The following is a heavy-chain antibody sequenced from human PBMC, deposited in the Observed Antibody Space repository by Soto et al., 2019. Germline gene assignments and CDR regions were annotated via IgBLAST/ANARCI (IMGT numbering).Heavy chain of an antibody. V-gene: IGHV4-39*01. CDR2: IYYSGST. CDR3: ALVLRYFGWLYPRADPRDYFDY. D-gene: IGHD3-9*01. CDR1: GGSISSSSYY. J-gene: IGHJ4*02. Sequence: PSETLSLTCTVSGGSISSSSYYWGWIRQPPGKGLEWIGSIYYSGSTYYNPSLKSRVTISVDTSKNQFSLKLSSVTAADTAVYYCALVLRYFGWLYPRADPRDYFDYWGQGTLVTVSS.